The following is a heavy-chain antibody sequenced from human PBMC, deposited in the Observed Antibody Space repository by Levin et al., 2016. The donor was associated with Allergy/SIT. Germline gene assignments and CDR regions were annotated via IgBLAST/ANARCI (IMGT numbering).Heavy chain of an antibody. CDR3: ARSEDHGNSYYYYGMDV. J-gene: IGHJ6*02. D-gene: IGHD4-23*01. Sequence: VRQMPGKGLEWMGRIDPSDSYTNYSPSFQGHVTISADKSISTAYLQWSSLKASDTAMYYCARSEDHGNSYYYYGMDVWGQGTTVTVSS. CDR2: IDPSDSYT. V-gene: IGHV5-10-1*01.